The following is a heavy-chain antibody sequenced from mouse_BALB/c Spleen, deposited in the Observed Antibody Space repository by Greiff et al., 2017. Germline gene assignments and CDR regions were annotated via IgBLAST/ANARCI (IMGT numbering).Heavy chain of an antibody. CDR3: ARQGDSYAMDY. Sequence: EVKLVESGGGLVQPGGSLKLSCAASGFTFSSYTMSWVRQTPEKRLEWVAYISNGGGSTYYPDTVKGRFTISRDNAKNTLYLQMSSLKSEDTAMYYCARQGDSYAMDYWGQGTSVTVSS. V-gene: IGHV5-12-2*01. CDR2: ISNGGGST. J-gene: IGHJ4*01. CDR1: GFTFSSYT.